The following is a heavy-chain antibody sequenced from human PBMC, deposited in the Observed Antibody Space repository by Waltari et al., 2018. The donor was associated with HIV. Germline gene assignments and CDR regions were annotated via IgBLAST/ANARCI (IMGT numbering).Heavy chain of an antibody. CDR3: AKDMGGLIVATSRAPGMDV. CDR1: GFTFDDYA. Sequence: EVQLVESGGGLVQPGRSLRLSYAASGFTFDDYAMHWVRQAPGKGLEWVSGISWNSGSIGYADSVKGRFTISRDNAKNSLYLQMNSLRAEDTALYYCAKDMGGLIVATSRAPGMDVWGQGTTVTVSS. V-gene: IGHV3-9*01. D-gene: IGHD5-12*01. CDR2: ISWNSGSI. J-gene: IGHJ6*02.